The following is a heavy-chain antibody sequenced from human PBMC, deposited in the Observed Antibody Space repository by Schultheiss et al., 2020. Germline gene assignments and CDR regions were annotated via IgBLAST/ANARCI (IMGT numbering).Heavy chain of an antibody. CDR2: IYSGGST. Sequence: GGSLRLSCAASGFTVSSNYMSWVRQAPGKGLEWVSVIYSGGSTYYADSVKGRFTISRDNSKNTLYLQMNSLRAEDTAVYYCARDREDYDYIWGSYRHYFDYWGQGTLVTVSS. CDR1: GFTVSSNY. CDR3: ARDREDYDYIWGSYRHYFDY. J-gene: IGHJ4*02. D-gene: IGHD3-16*02. V-gene: IGHV3-53*05.